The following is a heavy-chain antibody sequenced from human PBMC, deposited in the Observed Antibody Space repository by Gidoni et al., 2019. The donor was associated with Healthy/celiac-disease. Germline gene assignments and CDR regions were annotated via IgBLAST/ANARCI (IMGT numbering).Heavy chain of an antibody. Sequence: EVQLLESGGGLVQPGGSLRPSCSASGFTFSSYAMSWVRQAPGKGLEWVSAISGSGGSTYYADSVKGRFTTSRDNSKNTLYLQMNSLRAEDTAVYYCAKGGPLYYDILTGYSYYFDYWGQGTLVTVSS. CDR3: AKGGPLYYDILTGYSYYFDY. J-gene: IGHJ4*02. CDR1: GFTFSSYA. CDR2: ISGSGGST. D-gene: IGHD3-9*01. V-gene: IGHV3-23*01.